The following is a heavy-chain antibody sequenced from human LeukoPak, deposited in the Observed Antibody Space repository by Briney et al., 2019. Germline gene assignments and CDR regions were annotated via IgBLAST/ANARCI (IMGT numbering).Heavy chain of an antibody. CDR1: GFTFSSYW. CDR3: ARGGAKWFGELLY. J-gene: IGHJ4*02. V-gene: IGHV3-21*01. D-gene: IGHD3-10*01. Sequence: PGGSLRLSCAASGFTFSSYWMNWVRQAPGKGLEWVSSISSSSSYIYYADSVKGRFTISRDNVKNSLYLQMNSLRAEDTAVYYCARGGAKWFGELLYWGQGTLVTVSS. CDR2: ISSSSSYI.